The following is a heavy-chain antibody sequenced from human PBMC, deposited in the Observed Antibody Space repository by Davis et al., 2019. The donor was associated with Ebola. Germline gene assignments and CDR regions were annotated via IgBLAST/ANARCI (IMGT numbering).Heavy chain of an antibody. CDR1: GGSISSYY. Sequence: MPSETLSLTCTVSGGSISSYYWSWIRQPPGKGLEWIGYIYYSGSTYYNPSLKSRVTISVDTSKNQFSLKLSSVTAADTAVYYCASAPRAYYYGMDVWGQGTTVTVSS. CDR3: ASAPRAYYYGMDV. CDR2: IYYSGST. V-gene: IGHV4-59*04. J-gene: IGHJ6*02.